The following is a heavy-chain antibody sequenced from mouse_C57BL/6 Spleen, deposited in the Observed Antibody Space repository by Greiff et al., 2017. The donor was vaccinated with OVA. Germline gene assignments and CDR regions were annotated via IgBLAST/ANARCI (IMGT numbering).Heavy chain of an antibody. CDR3: ARGYDYDGRRAMDY. D-gene: IGHD2-4*01. CDR2: IRNKANGYTT. Sequence: DVQLVESGGGLVQPGGSLSLSCAASGFTFTDYYMSWVRQPPGKALEWLGFIRNKANGYTTEYSASVKGRFTISRDNSQSILYLQMNALRAEDSATYYCARGYDYDGRRAMDYWGQGTSVTVSS. J-gene: IGHJ4*01. V-gene: IGHV7-3*01. CDR1: GFTFTDYY.